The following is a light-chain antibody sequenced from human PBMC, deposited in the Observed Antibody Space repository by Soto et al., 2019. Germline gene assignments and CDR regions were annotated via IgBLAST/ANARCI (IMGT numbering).Light chain of an antibody. CDR2: EVS. V-gene: IGLV2-18*01. CDR3: SLYTSSSTYV. Sequence: QSALTQPPSVSGSPGQSVTISCTGTSSDVGSYNRLSWYQQPPGTAPKVMIYEVSNRPSGVPDRFSGSKSGNTASLTISGLQAEDEVDYYCSLYTSSSTYVFGTGTKVT. CDR1: SSDVGSYNR. J-gene: IGLJ1*01.